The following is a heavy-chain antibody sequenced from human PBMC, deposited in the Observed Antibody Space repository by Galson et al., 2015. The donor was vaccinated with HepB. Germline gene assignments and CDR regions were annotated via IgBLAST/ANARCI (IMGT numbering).Heavy chain of an antibody. CDR1: GFTFSSYS. D-gene: IGHD2-15*01. CDR2: ISSSSSYI. CDR3: ARVPYSSGGYYYYGMDV. V-gene: IGHV3-21*01. J-gene: IGHJ6*02. Sequence: SLRLSCAASGFTFSSYSMNWVRQAPGKGLEWVSSISSSSSYIYYADSVKGRFTISRDNAKNSLYLQMNSLRAEDTAVYYCARVPYSSGGYYYYGMDVWGQGTTVTVSS.